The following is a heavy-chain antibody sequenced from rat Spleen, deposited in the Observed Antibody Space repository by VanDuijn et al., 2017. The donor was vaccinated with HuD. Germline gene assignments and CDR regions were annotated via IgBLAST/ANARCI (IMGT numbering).Heavy chain of an antibody. J-gene: IGHJ3*01. V-gene: IGHV5-20*01. D-gene: IGHD1-11*01. Sequence: EVQLAESGGGLVQPGRSLKLSCAASGFTFSDYYMAWVRQAPTKGLEWGASISYDGGRTYYRDSGKGRFTIPRDNAKSSLYLQMDSLRSEDTATYYCTTVRGYWFAYWGQGTLVTVSS. CDR1: GFTFSDYY. CDR2: ISYDGGRT. CDR3: TTVRGYWFAY.